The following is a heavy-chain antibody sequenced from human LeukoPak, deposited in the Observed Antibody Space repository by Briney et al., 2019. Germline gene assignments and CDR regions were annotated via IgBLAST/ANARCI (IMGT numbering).Heavy chain of an antibody. D-gene: IGHD6-19*01. CDR3: AKDLTVAPGNVFHFDN. CDR1: GFTFSSYS. CDR2: LTGSGDIK. Sequence: GGSLRLSCAASGFTFSSYSMNWVRQAPGKGLEWVSSLTGSGDIKYYADSVKGRFTISRDNFKNRLYLQMNSLRPDDTAVYYCAKDLTVAPGNVFHFDNWGQGTLVTVSS. J-gene: IGHJ4*02. V-gene: IGHV3-21*04.